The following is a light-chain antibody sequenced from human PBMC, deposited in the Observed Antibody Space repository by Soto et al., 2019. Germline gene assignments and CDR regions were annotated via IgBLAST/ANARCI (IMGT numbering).Light chain of an antibody. CDR3: QQGNSFPFT. J-gene: IGKJ3*01. CDR1: QAISAW. V-gene: IGKV1-12*01. Sequence: DIQMTQSPSSVSASVGDRVTITCRASQAISAWLAWYQQKPGKAPNILIYAASHLHSGVPSRFSGSASGTAFALTLSSLQPEDFATYFCQQGNSFPFTFGPGTRVDI. CDR2: AAS.